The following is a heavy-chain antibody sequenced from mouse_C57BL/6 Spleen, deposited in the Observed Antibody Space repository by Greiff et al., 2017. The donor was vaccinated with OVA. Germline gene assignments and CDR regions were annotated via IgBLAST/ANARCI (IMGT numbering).Heavy chain of an antibody. V-gene: IGHV1-18*01. D-gene: IGHD2-12*01. Sequence: VQLQQSGPELVKPGASVKIPCKASGYTFTDYNMDWVKQSHGKSLEWIGDINPNNGGTIYNQKFKGKATLTVGKSSSTAYMELRSLTSEDTAVYYCRSYDEAMDYWGQGTSVTVSS. CDR2: INPNNGGT. CDR1: GYTFTDYN. CDR3: RSYDEAMDY. J-gene: IGHJ4*01.